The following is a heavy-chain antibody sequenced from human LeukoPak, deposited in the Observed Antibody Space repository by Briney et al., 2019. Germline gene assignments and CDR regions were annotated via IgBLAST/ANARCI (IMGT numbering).Heavy chain of an antibody. Sequence: GGSLRLFCAVSGFTFSSYSMNWVRQAPGEGLEWVSSISSSSSYIYYAVSVKGRLTISRDNAKNSLYLKMNSLTAEDTAVYYCASHTGYSSPCGQGTPVTVSS. D-gene: IGHD6-13*01. CDR1: GFTFSSYS. CDR2: ISSSSSYI. V-gene: IGHV3-21*01. CDR3: ASHTGYSSP. J-gene: IGHJ5*02.